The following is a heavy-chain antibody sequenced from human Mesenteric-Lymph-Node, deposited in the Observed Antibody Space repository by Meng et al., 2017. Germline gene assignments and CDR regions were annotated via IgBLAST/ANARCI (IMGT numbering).Heavy chain of an antibody. J-gene: IGHJ4*02. D-gene: IGHD1-1*01. CDR2: IYTSGST. CDR1: GGSISSGSYY. Sequence: SETLSLTCTVSGGSISSGSYYWSWIRQPAGKGLEWIGRIYTSGSTNYNPSPKSRVTISVDTSKNQFSLKLSSVTAADTAVYYCARDNEGYYFDYWGQGTLVTVSS. CDR3: ARDNEGYYFDY. V-gene: IGHV4-61*02.